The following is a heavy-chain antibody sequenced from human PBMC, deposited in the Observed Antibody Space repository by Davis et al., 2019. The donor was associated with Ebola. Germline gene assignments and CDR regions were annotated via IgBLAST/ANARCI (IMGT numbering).Heavy chain of an antibody. CDR1: GFTFSSYA. J-gene: IGHJ1*01. D-gene: IGHD6-19*01. CDR3: AKDRVDSSGWYKD. V-gene: IGHV3-23*01. CDR2: ISGSGGST. Sequence: GESLKISCAASGFTFSSYAMSWVRQAPGKGLEWVSAISGSGGSTYYADSVKGRFTISRDNSKNTLYLQMNSLRAEDTAVYYCAKDRVDSSGWYKDWGQGTLVTVSS.